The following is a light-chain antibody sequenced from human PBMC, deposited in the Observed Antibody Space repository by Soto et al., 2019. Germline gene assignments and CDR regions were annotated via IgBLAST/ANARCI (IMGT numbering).Light chain of an antibody. CDR2: GAS. J-gene: IGKJ3*01. CDR3: QQFGTIPFT. Sequence: DIVLTQSPGTLSLSPGERATLSCRASQSVSSTYLGWYQQKPGQAPRLLISGASNRATGIPDRFSGSGSGTDFTLTISRLAPEDFAVYYCQQFGTIPFTFGPGTKVDV. V-gene: IGKV3-20*01. CDR1: QSVSSTY.